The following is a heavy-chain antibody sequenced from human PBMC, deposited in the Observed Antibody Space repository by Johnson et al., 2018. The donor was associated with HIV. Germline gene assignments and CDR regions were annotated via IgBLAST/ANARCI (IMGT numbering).Heavy chain of an antibody. CDR2: ITLNGANT. D-gene: IGHD3-10*01. CDR1: GFSFEDYG. V-gene: IGHV3-20*04. CDR3: AKDQYGSSGRYAFDI. Sequence: MQLVESGGGVVRPGGSLRVSCAASGFSFEDYGMSWVRQRPGKGLEWVSGITLNGANTAYAESVKGRFTISRDNAKKSVYLQMNSLRAEDTAVYYCAKDQYGSSGRYAFDIWGQGTMVTVSS. J-gene: IGHJ3*02.